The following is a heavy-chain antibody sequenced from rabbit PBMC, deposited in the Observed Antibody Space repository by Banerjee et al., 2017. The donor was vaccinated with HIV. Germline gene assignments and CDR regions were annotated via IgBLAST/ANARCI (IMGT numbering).Heavy chain of an antibody. CDR2: IDSGSSGNT. CDR1: RFTLNNYY. V-gene: IGHV1S40*01. Sequence: QSLEESGGDLVKPGASLTLTCTASRFTLNNYYICWVRQAPGKGLEWIACIDSGSSGNTYYASWAKGRFTISKTSSTTVTLQMTSLTAADTATYFCARDLAYSNGWAKLWGPGTLVTVS. J-gene: IGHJ4*01. D-gene: IGHD4-1*01. CDR3: ARDLAYSNGWAKL.